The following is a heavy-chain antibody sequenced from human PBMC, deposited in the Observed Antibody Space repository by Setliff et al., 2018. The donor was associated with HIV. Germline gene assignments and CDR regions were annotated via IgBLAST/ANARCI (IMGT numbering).Heavy chain of an antibody. CDR1: GGSISEYY. V-gene: IGHV4-59*08. CDR2: IDYSGST. Sequence: PSETLSLTCTVSGGSISEYYWSWIRQHPGKGLEWIGYIDYSGSTNYNASLKSRLTMSIDTSKNQFSLKLSSVTAADTAVYYCARGRKRDGYNFYYYYMDVWDKGTTVTVSS. J-gene: IGHJ6*03. D-gene: IGHD5-12*01. CDR3: ARGRKRDGYNFYYYYMDV.